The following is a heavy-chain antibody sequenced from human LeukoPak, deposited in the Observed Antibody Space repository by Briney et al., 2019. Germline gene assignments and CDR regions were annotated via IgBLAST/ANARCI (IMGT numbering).Heavy chain of an antibody. CDR1: GGSISSSSYY. V-gene: IGHV4-39*01. J-gene: IGHJ4*02. Sequence: PSETLSLTCTVSGGSISSSSYYWGWIRQPPGKGLEGIGSIYYSGSTYYNPSLKSRVTISVDTSKNQFSLQLSSVTAADTAVYYCARRGGAAAGTPIDYWGQGTLVTVSS. D-gene: IGHD6-13*01. CDR2: IYYSGST. CDR3: ARRGGAAAGTPIDY.